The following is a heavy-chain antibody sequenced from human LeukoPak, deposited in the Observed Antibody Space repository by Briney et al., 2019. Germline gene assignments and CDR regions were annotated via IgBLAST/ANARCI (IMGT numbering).Heavy chain of an antibody. J-gene: IGHJ4*02. CDR1: GGSFSGYY. V-gene: IGHV4-34*01. CDR3: ARGDRGYFDY. D-gene: IGHD3-10*01. CDR2: INHSGST. Sequence: PETLSLTCAVYGGSFSGYYWSWIRQPPGKGLEWIGEINHSGSTNYNPSLKSRVTISVDTSKNQFSLKLSSVTAADTAVYYCARGDRGYFDYWGQGTLVTVSS.